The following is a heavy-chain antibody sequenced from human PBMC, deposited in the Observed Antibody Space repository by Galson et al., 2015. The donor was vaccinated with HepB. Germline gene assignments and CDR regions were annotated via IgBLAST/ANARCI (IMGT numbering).Heavy chain of an antibody. CDR2: INSDGSST. D-gene: IGHD6-19*01. J-gene: IGHJ4*02. Sequence: SLRLSCAASGFTFSSYWMHWVRQAPGKGLVWVSRINSDGSSTSYADSVKGRFTISRDNAKNTLYLQMNSLRAEDTAVYYCARARHSSGWYYYYYYGMDVWGYGLGYFDYWGQGTLVTVSS. CDR1: GFTFSSYW. V-gene: IGHV3-74*01. CDR3: ARARHSSGWYYYYYYGMDVWGYGLGYFDY.